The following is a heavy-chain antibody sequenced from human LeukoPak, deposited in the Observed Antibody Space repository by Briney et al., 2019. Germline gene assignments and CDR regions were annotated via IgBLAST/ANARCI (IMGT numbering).Heavy chain of an antibody. CDR2: ISAYNGNT. D-gene: IGHD3-3*01. V-gene: IGHV1-18*03. J-gene: IGHJ4*02. CDR1: GYTFTSYG. Sequence: ASVKVSCKASGYTFTSYGISWVRQAPGQGLEWMGWISAYNGNTNYAQKLQGRVTMTTDTSASTAYMELSSLRSEDMAVYYCARSSITIFGVVTYYFDYWGQGTLVTVSS. CDR3: ARSSITIFGVVTYYFDY.